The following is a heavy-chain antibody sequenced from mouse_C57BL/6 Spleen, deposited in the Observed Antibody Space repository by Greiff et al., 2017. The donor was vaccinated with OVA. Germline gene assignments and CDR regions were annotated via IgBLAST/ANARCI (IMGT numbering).Heavy chain of an antibody. CDR3: ARNYAHYYAMDY. CDR2: ISSGSSTI. J-gene: IGHJ4*01. CDR1: GFTFSDYG. D-gene: IGHD1-1*01. V-gene: IGHV5-17*01. Sequence: EVKVEESGGGLVKPGGSLKLSCAASGFTFSDYGMHWVRQAPEKGLEWVAYISSGSSTIYYADTVKGRFTISRDNAKNTLFLQMTSLRSEDTAMYYCARNYAHYYAMDYWGQGTSVTVSS.